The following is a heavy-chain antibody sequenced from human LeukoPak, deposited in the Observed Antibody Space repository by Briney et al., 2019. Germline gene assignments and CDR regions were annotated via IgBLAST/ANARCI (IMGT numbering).Heavy chain of an antibody. CDR1: GFTLSSHS. CDR3: ARGGAYYYDSSGWDY. D-gene: IGHD3-22*01. V-gene: IGHV3-21*01. CDR2: ISSSSSYI. Sequence: GGSLRLSCAASGFTLSSHSMNWVRQAPGKGLEWVSSISSSSSYIYYADSVKGRFTISRDNSKNTLYLQMNSLRAEDTAVYYCARGGAYYYDSSGWDYWGQGTLVTVSS. J-gene: IGHJ4*02.